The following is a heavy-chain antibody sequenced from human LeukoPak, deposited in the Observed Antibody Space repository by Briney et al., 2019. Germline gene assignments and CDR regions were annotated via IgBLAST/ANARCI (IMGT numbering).Heavy chain of an antibody. CDR2: INPNSGGT. CDR3: ARDFDSSGYEPSDY. V-gene: IGHV1-2*02. Sequence: ASVKVSCKASGYTFTGYYMHWVRQAPGQGLEWMGWINPNSGGTNYAQKFQGRVTMTRDTSISTAYMELSRLRSDDTAVYYCARDFDSSGYEPSDYWGQGTLVTVSS. J-gene: IGHJ4*02. CDR1: GYTFTGYY. D-gene: IGHD3-22*01.